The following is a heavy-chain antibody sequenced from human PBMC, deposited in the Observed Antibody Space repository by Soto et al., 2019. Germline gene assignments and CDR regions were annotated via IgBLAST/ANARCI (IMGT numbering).Heavy chain of an antibody. CDR1: GFTFSSYG. J-gene: IGHJ6*02. D-gene: IGHD2-2*01. CDR3: ARSPDIVVVPGATGGVDV. V-gene: IGHV3-30*03. CDR2: ISYDGSNK. Sequence: SGFTFSSYGMHWVRQAPGKGLEWVAVISYDGSNKYYADSVKGRFTISRDNSKNTLYLQMNSLRAEDTAVYYCARSPDIVVVPGATGGVDVWGQGTTVTVSS.